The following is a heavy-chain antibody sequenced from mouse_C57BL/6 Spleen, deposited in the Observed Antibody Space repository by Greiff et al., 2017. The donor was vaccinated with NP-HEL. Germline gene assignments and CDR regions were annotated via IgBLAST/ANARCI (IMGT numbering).Heavy chain of an antibody. V-gene: IGHV1-72*01. CDR1: GYTFTSYW. D-gene: IGHD1-1*01. J-gene: IGHJ4*01. Sequence: QVQLQQPGAELVKPGASVKLSCKASGYTFTSYWMHWVKQRPGRGREWIGRIDPNSGGTKYNEKFKSKATLTVDKPSSTAYMQLSSLTSEDSAVYYCAILYYYGSSYDAMDYWGQGTSVTVSS. CDR2: IDPNSGGT. CDR3: AILYYYGSSYDAMDY.